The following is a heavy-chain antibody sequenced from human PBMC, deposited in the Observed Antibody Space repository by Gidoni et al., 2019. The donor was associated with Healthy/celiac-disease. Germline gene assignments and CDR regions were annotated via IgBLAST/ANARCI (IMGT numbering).Heavy chain of an antibody. V-gene: IGHV1-3*01. CDR1: GYTFTSYA. Sequence: KPGASVKVSCKASGYTFTSYAMHWVRQAPGQRLEWMGWINAGNDNTKYSQKFQGRVTITRDTSASTAYMELSSLRSEDTAVYYCARDRNYYGSGSYYMALDYWGQGTLVTVSS. J-gene: IGHJ4*02. CDR2: INAGNDNT. CDR3: ARDRNYYGSGSYYMALDY. D-gene: IGHD3-10*01.